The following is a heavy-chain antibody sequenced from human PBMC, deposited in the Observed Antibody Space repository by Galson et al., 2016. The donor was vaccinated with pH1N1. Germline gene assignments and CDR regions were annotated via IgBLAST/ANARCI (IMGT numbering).Heavy chain of an antibody. D-gene: IGHD3-10*01. J-gene: IGHJ4*02. Sequence: LTLTCTFSGFSLSTSGMCVSWVRQAPGKGLEWVANIKQDGSVIYYVDAVKGRFTISRDNAKNSLYLQMNSLRVEDTALYYCTREIGGSGNYWGQGTLVTVSS. CDR3: TREIGGSGNY. V-gene: IGHV3-7*01. CDR2: IKQDGSVI. CDR1: GFSLSTSG.